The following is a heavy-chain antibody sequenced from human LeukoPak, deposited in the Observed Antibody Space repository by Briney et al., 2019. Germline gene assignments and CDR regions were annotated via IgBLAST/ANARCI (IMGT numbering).Heavy chain of an antibody. CDR2: IYYSGST. J-gene: IGHJ6*02. CDR1: GGSISSYY. D-gene: IGHD1-26*01. CDR3: ARGSWSGSYWPYYYYGMDV. Sequence: SETLSLTCTVSGGSISSYYWSWTRQPPGKGLEWIGYIYYSGSTNYNPSLKSRVTISVDTSKNQFSLKLSSVTAADTAVYYCARGSWSGSYWPYYYYGMDVWGQGTTVTVSS. V-gene: IGHV4-59*01.